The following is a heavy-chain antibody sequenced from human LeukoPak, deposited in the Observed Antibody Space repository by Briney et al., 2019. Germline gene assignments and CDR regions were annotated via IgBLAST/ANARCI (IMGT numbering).Heavy chain of an antibody. D-gene: IGHD5-18*01. CDR3: ARVGDTAMVDY. Sequence: PSETLSLTCAVSGGSISSSNWWSWVRQPPGKGLEWIGEIYHSGSTNYNPSLKSRVTISVDTSKNQFSLKLSSVTAADTAVYYCARVGDTAMVDYWGQGTLVTVSS. J-gene: IGHJ4*02. CDR1: GGSISSSNW. CDR2: IYHSGST. V-gene: IGHV4-4*02.